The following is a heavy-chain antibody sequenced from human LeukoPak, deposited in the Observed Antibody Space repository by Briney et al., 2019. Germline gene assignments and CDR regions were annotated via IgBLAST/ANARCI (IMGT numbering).Heavy chain of an antibody. CDR3: ARDLSLGEDY. Sequence: SETLSLTCTVSGGSISSYYCSCIWQPAREGLGCIGRIYTSGSTNYNPSLKRRVTMSVDTSKNQFSLKLSSVTAADTAVYYCARDLSLGEDYWGQGTLVTVSS. V-gene: IGHV4-4*07. D-gene: IGHD3-16*01. CDR1: GGSISSYY. J-gene: IGHJ4*02. CDR2: IYTSGST.